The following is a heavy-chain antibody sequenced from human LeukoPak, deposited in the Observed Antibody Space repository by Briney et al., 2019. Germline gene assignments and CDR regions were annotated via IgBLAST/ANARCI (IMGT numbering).Heavy chain of an antibody. CDR3: ASGPFYYYDSSGYFFDY. D-gene: IGHD3-22*01. CDR2: IYTSGST. V-gene: IGHV4-61*02. Sequence: SETLSLTCTVSGGSISSGSYYWSWIRQPAGKGLEWIGRIYTSGSTNCNPSLKSRVTISVDTSKNQFSLKLSSVTAADTAVYYCASGPFYYYDSSGYFFDYWGQGTLVTVSS. J-gene: IGHJ4*02. CDR1: GGSISSGSYY.